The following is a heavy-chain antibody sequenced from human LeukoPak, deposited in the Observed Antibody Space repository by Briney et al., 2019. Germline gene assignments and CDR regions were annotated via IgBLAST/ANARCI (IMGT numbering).Heavy chain of an antibody. J-gene: IGHJ6*02. V-gene: IGHV4-39*01. CDR2: IYYSGST. D-gene: IGHD3-16*02. CDR3: ARHVPKPHRYIRYYGMDV. Sequence: PSETLSLTCTVSGGSISSSSYYWGWIRQPPGKGLEWIGSIYYSGSTYYNPSLKSRVTISVDTSKNQFSLKLSSVTAADTAVYYCARHVPKPHRYIRYYGMDVWGQGTTVTVSS. CDR1: GGSISSSSYY.